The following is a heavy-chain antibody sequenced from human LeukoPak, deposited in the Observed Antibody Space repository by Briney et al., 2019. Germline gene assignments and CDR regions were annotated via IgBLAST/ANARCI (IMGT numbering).Heavy chain of an antibody. CDR1: GGSISSYY. D-gene: IGHD1-26*01. CDR2: IYTSGST. Sequence: PSETLSLTCTVSGGSISSYYWSWIRQPAGKGLEWIGRIYTSGSTNYNPSLKSRVTMSVDTSKNQFSLKLSSVTAADTAVYYCARGGIVGATYWFDPWGQGTLVTVSS. V-gene: IGHV4-4*07. CDR3: ARGGIVGATYWFDP. J-gene: IGHJ5*02.